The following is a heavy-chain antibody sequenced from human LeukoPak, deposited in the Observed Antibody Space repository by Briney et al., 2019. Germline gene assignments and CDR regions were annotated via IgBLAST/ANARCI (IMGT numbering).Heavy chain of an antibody. CDR2: IIPIFGPA. Sequence: SVRVSCKASGGTFSSYAISWVRQAPGQGLEWMGGIIPIFGPANYAHKFQGRVTITADESTSTAYMELSSLRSEDTAVYYCARETDLGGYDLFDYWGQGTLVTVSS. CDR1: GGTFSSYA. CDR3: ARETDLGGYDLFDY. V-gene: IGHV1-69*01. D-gene: IGHD5-12*01. J-gene: IGHJ4*02.